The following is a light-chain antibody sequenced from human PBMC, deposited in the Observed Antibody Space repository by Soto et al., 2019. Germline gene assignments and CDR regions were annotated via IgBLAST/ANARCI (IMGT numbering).Light chain of an antibody. CDR1: SSDVGAYNY. V-gene: IGLV2-14*01. CDR2: DVS. Sequence: QSVLTQPASVSGSPGQSITISCTGTSSDVGAYNYVSWFQQHPGKAPRLIIYDVSNRPSGVSNRFSGSKSGNTASLTISGLQAEDEADYYCSSDTNSTTGVFGGGTKLTVL. J-gene: IGLJ3*02. CDR3: SSDTNSTTGV.